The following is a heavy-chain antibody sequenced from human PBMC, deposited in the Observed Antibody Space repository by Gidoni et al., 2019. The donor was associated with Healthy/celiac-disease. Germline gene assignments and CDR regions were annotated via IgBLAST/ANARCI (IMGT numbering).Heavy chain of an antibody. CDR2: IYYSGST. D-gene: IGHD6-6*01. J-gene: IGHJ4*02. V-gene: IGHV4-39*01. CDR1: GGSISSSSYY. CDR3: ARRGYSSSSILNYFDY. Sequence: QLQLQASGPGLVKPSATLSLPCTVSGGSISSSSYYWGWFRQPPGKGLEWIGSIYYSGSTYYNPSLKSRVTISVDTSKNQFSLKLSSVTAADTAVYYCARRGYSSSSILNYFDYWGQGTLVTVSS.